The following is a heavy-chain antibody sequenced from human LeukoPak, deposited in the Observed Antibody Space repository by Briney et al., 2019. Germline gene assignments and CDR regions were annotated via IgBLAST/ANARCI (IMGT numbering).Heavy chain of an antibody. CDR2: IYHSGST. CDR3: ARQGSAYYFDF. CDR1: GGSISSSNW. D-gene: IGHD2-15*01. Sequence: SGTLSLTCAVSGGSISSSNWWSWVRQPPGKGLEWIGEIYHSGSTNYNPSLKSRVTISVDTSEKQFSLQLNSVTAADTAVYYCARQGSAYYFDFWGQGLLVTVSS. J-gene: IGHJ4*02. V-gene: IGHV4-4*02.